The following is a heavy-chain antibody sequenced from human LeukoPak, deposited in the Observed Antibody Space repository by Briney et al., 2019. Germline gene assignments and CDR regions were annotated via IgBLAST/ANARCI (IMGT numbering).Heavy chain of an antibody. CDR3: ARDSEAGDP. CDR2: ISISGGST. Sequence: GGSLRLSCAASGFTFSSYAMTWVRQAPGKGLEWVSTISISGGSTYYADSVKGRFTISRDNSKNTLYLQMNSLRAEDTAVYYCARDSEAGDPWGQGTLVTVSS. V-gene: IGHV3-23*01. D-gene: IGHD6-19*01. J-gene: IGHJ5*02. CDR1: GFTFSSYA.